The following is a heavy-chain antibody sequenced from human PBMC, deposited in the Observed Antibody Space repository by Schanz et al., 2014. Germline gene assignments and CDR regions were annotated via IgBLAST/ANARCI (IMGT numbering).Heavy chain of an antibody. D-gene: IGHD3-9*01. CDR2: IGYDGSEK. V-gene: IGHV3-33*01. Sequence: QVQLVESGGGVVQPGRSLRLSCATSGLNFDYYGMNWVRQAPGKGLEWVANIGYDGSEKYYVDSVKGRFTISRDNSKDTLYMQMSGLTPEYTAVYYCAYYDVLTGFDYWGQGTQVTVSS. CDR3: AYYDVLTGFDY. CDR1: GLNFDYYG. J-gene: IGHJ4*02.